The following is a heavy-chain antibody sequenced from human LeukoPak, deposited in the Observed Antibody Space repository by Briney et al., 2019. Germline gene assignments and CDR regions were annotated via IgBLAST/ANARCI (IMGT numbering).Heavy chain of an antibody. J-gene: IGHJ5*02. CDR2: ISDSGGDYT. CDR3: APRGVEAA. V-gene: IGHV3-23*01. D-gene: IGHD3-10*01. CDR1: GFAFRRYG. Sequence: TGGSLRLSCAASGFAFRRYGMTWVRQAPGKGLEWVSAISDSGGDYTYYADSVKGRFTISRDNSKNTLYLQMNSLRVEDTAIYYCAPRGVEAAWGQGALVTVSS.